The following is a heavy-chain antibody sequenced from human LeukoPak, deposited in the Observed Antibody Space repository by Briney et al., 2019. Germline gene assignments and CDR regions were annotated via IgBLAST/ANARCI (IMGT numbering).Heavy chain of an antibody. CDR1: GGSISSGGYC. D-gene: IGHD2-15*01. CDR3: ARTGVVVGAMYYYAMDV. Sequence: PSQTLSLTCTVSGGSISSGGYCWSWLRQHPGKGLEWIVYIYYSGSTYYNPSLKSRLTISVDTSKNQLSLKLSSVTAADTAVYYCARTGVVVGAMYYYAMDVWGPGTTVTVSS. J-gene: IGHJ6*02. CDR2: IYYSGST. V-gene: IGHV4-31*03.